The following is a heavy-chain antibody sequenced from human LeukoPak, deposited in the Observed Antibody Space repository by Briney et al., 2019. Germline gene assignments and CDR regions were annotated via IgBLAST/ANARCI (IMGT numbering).Heavy chain of an antibody. Sequence: ASVKVSCKASGYTFTNYAITWVRQAPGQGLECMGWTSGYNGNTKYAQKFQGRVTMTTETSTSTAYMELRSLRSDDTAVYYCARDSLGDDFWSGYGIGDYWGQGTLVAVSS. V-gene: IGHV1-18*01. CDR3: ARDSLGDDFWSGYGIGDY. J-gene: IGHJ4*02. D-gene: IGHD3-3*01. CDR2: TSGYNGNT. CDR1: GYTFTNYA.